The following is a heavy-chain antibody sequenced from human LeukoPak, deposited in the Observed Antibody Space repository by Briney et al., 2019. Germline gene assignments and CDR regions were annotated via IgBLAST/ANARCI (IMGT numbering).Heavy chain of an antibody. J-gene: IGHJ1*01. V-gene: IGHV3-53*01. Sequence: GGSLRLSCAASGFTVSSNYMSWVRQAPGKGLEWVSVIYSGGSTYYADSVKGRFTISRDNSKNTLYLQMNSLRAEDTAVYYCARAQYSGSSGAEYFQHWGQGTLVTASS. CDR2: IYSGGST. CDR3: ARAQYSGSSGAEYFQH. D-gene: IGHD1-26*01. CDR1: GFTVSSNY.